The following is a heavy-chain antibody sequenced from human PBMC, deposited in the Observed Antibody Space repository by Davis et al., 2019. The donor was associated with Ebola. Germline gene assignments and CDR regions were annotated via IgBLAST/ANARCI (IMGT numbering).Heavy chain of an antibody. D-gene: IGHD4-11*01. CDR2: TSYDGSNE. Sequence: GESLKISCAASGFTFSSYGMHWVRQAPGKGLEWVAVTSYDGSNEYYADSVKGRFTISRENAKNSLYLQMNSLRAGDTAVYYCARGLQRYYYYGMDVWGQGTTVTVSS. V-gene: IGHV3-33*05. J-gene: IGHJ6*02. CDR1: GFTFSSYG. CDR3: ARGLQRYYYYGMDV.